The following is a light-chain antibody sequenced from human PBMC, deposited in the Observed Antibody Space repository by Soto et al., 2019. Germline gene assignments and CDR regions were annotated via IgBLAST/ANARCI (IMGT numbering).Light chain of an antibody. Sequence: QSALTQPASVSGSPGQSITISCTGTSSDVGYYNYVSWYQQHPGKAPKLMIYDVSNRPSGVSNRFSGSKSGNTASLTISGLQAEDEADYYCSSYTSSGTLVVFGGGTKVTVL. CDR2: DVS. CDR1: SSDVGYYNY. V-gene: IGLV2-14*03. J-gene: IGLJ2*01. CDR3: SSYTSSGTLVV.